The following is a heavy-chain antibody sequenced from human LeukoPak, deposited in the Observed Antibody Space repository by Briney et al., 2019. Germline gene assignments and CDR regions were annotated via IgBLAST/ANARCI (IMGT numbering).Heavy chain of an antibody. CDR1: GFTVSSNY. D-gene: IGHD6-13*01. CDR2: IYSGGST. J-gene: IGHJ3*02. Sequence: GGSLRLSCAASGFTVSSNYMSWVRQAPGKGLEWVSVIYSGGSTYYADSVKGRFTISRDNSKNTLYLQMNSLRAEDTAVYYCATYSSSGPGAFDIWGQGTMVTVSS. CDR3: ATYSSSGPGAFDI. V-gene: IGHV3-53*01.